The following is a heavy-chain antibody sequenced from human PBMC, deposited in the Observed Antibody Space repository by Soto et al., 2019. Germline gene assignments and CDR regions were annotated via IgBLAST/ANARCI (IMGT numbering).Heavy chain of an antibody. J-gene: IGHJ4*02. CDR3: ATIDSSGYPLDY. CDR1: GYTLTELS. D-gene: IGHD3-22*01. CDR2: FDPEDGET. Sequence: ASVKVSCKVSGYTLTELSMHWVRQAPGKGLGWMGGFDPEDGETIYAQKFQGRVTMTEDTSTDTAYMELSSLRSEDTAVYYCATIDSSGYPLDYWGQGTLVTVSS. V-gene: IGHV1-24*01.